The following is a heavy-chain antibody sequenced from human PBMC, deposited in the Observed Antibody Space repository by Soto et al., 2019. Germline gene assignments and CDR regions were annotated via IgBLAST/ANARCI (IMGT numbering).Heavy chain of an antibody. CDR1: GGSISGYY. Sequence: SETLSLTCTVSGGSISGYYWSWIRQPPGKGLQWIGYIYSSGSTNYNPSLKSRVTISVDTSKNQFSLNLSSVTAADTAVYYCARHQSHSSSYVDPWGQGTLVTVSS. CDR3: ARHQSHSSSYVDP. J-gene: IGHJ5*02. CDR2: IYSSGST. V-gene: IGHV4-59*08. D-gene: IGHD6-13*01.